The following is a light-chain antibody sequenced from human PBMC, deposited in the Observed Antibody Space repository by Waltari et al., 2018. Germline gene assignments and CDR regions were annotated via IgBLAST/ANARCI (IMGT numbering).Light chain of an antibody. J-gene: IGKJ2*01. Sequence: ELVMTQSPATLSVSPGERATLSCRASQSVSSNLAWYQQKPGQAPRLLSFGASTRATGIPARFSGSGSGTEFTLTISSLQSEDFAIYYCQQYNNWPYTFGQGTKVEIK. V-gene: IGKV3-15*01. CDR3: QQYNNWPYT. CDR1: QSVSSN. CDR2: GAS.